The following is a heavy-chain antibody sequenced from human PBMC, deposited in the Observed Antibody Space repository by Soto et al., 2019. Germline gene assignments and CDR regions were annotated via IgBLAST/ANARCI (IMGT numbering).Heavy chain of an antibody. CDR1: GDSISSDGYH. Sequence: SETLSLTCTVSGDSISSDGYHWSWIRQSPGKGLEWIGYIYNGGRAFYRPSLESRINMSLDATKNSYSLRLTSVTAADTAVYYCARAPVGMDSINFFDHWGQGILVTVSS. CDR3: ARAPVGMDSINFFDH. V-gene: IGHV4-30-4*01. D-gene: IGHD2-8*01. CDR2: IYNGGRA. J-gene: IGHJ4*02.